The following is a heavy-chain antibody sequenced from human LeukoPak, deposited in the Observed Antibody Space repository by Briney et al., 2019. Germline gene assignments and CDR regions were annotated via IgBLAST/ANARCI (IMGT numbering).Heavy chain of an antibody. D-gene: IGHD3-9*01. J-gene: IGHJ4*02. V-gene: IGHV3-53*01. CDR1: GVTVSSNY. Sequence: GGSLRLSCAASGVTVSSNYMSWVRQAPGKGLEWVSVIYSGGRTYYADSVKGRFTISRDNSKNTLYLQMNSLRAEDTAVYYCAKDPYDILTGYPYYFDYWGQGTLVTVSS. CDR3: AKDPYDILTGYPYYFDY. CDR2: IYSGGRT.